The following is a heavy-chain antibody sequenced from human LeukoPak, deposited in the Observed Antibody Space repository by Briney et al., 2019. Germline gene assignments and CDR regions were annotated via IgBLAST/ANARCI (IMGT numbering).Heavy chain of an antibody. CDR1: GFTFDDYA. CDR2: ISWNSGSI. J-gene: IGHJ6*02. V-gene: IGHV3-9*01. D-gene: IGHD6-6*01. CDR3: AKDIQSFEYSSSSDYYYYGMDV. Sequence: GGSLRLSCAASGFTFDDYAMHWVRQAPGKGLEWVSGISWNSGSIGYADSVKGRFTISRDNAKNPLYLQMNSLRAEDTALYYCAKDIQSFEYSSSSDYYYYGMDVWGQGTTVTVSS.